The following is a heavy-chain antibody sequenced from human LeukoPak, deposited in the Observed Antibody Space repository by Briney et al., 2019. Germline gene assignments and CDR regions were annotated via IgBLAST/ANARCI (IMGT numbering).Heavy chain of an antibody. D-gene: IGHD5-18*01. CDR3: ARGVQLWSYYHYYYMDV. Sequence: SETLSLTCAVYGGSFSGYYWSWIRQPPGKGLEWIGEINHSGSTNYNPSLKSRVTISVDTSKNQFSLKLSSVTAADTAVYYCARGVQLWSYYHYYYMDVWGKGTTVTISS. J-gene: IGHJ6*03. CDR1: GGSFSGYY. CDR2: INHSGST. V-gene: IGHV4-34*01.